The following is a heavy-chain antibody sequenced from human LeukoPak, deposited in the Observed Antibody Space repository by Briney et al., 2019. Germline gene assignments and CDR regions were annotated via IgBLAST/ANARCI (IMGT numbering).Heavy chain of an antibody. CDR3: ARVSRGNSVGGDY. Sequence: SETLSLTCTVSGASISSYYWSWIRQSPGKGLEWIGYIYYSGRTNYNPSLESRVTISVDTSKNQFPLKLSSVTAADTAMYYCARVSRGNSVGGDYWGQGTLVTVSS. V-gene: IGHV4-59*01. CDR1: GASISSYY. J-gene: IGHJ4*02. D-gene: IGHD4-23*01. CDR2: IYYSGRT.